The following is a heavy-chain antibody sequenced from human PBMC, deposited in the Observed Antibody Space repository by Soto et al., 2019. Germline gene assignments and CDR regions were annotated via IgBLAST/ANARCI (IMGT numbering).Heavy chain of an antibody. D-gene: IGHD3-3*01. CDR2: INAGNDNT. J-gene: IGHJ5*02. Sequence: ASVKVSCKASGYIFTAYAIHWVRQAPGQMLEWMGWINAGNDNTKYSQKFQGRVTITMDTSASTAYMDLNSPRSEDTAVYYCARTGGYDFWSGYLNWFDPWGQGTLVTVSS. V-gene: IGHV1-3*01. CDR1: GYIFTAYA. CDR3: ARTGGYDFWSGYLNWFDP.